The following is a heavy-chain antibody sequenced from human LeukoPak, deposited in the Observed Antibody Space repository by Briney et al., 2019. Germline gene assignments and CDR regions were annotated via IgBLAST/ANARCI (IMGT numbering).Heavy chain of an antibody. Sequence: PGGSLRLSCTVSGFNFRSSWMSWVRQAPGKGLEWVASINQDGRGKYYVDSVKGRFTISRDNAKNSLYLQMNSLRAGDTAVYYCASPDRGFFDYWGQGTLVTVSS. CDR1: GFNFRSSW. J-gene: IGHJ4*02. CDR2: INQDGRGK. CDR3: ASPDRGFFDY. D-gene: IGHD3-10*01. V-gene: IGHV3-7*03.